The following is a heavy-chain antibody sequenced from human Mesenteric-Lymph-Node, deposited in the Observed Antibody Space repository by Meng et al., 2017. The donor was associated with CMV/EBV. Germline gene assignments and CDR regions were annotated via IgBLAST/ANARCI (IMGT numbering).Heavy chain of an antibody. CDR1: GFTFTNYA. J-gene: IGHJ5*02. CDR3: AKDPLLHSSSWYPNWFGP. V-gene: IGHV3-23*01. Sequence: GESLKISCAASGFTFTNYAMSWVRQAPGKGLEWVSGITARADSTYYADSAKGRFTISRDNSKNTLYLQMNSLSAEDTAVYYCAKDPLLHSSSWYPNWFGPWGQGTLVTVSS. CDR2: ITARADST. D-gene: IGHD6-13*01.